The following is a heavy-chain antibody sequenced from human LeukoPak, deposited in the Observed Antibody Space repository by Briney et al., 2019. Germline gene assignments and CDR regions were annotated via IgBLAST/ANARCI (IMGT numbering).Heavy chain of an antibody. J-gene: IGHJ5*02. V-gene: IGHV4-34*01. CDR2: INHSGST. Sequence: PSETLSLTCAVYGGSFSGYYWSWIRRPPGKGLEWIGEINHSGSTNYNPSLKSRVTISVDTSKNQFSLKLSSVTAADTAVYYCARALYDFWSGYYSRNNWFDPWGQGTLVTVSS. CDR3: ARALYDFWSGYYSRNNWFDP. CDR1: GGSFSGYY. D-gene: IGHD3-3*01.